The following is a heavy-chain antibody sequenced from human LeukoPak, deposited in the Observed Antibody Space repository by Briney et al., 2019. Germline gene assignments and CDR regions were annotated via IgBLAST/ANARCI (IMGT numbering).Heavy chain of an antibody. Sequence: PGGSLRLSCAASGFTFSSYAMSWVRQAPGKGLEWVSAISGSGGSTYYADSVKGRFTISRDNSKNTLYLQMNSLRAEDTAVYYCAKGSGLTGYRAHFDYWGQGTLVTVSS. CDR3: AKGSGLTGYRAHFDY. D-gene: IGHD3-9*01. CDR1: GFTFSSYA. CDR2: ISGSGGST. J-gene: IGHJ4*02. V-gene: IGHV3-23*01.